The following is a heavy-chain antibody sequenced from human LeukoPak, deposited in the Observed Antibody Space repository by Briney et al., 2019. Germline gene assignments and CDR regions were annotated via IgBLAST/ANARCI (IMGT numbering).Heavy chain of an antibody. CDR1: GGTFSSYA. CDR2: IIPIFGTA. CDR3: ARDLFARGVAADY. J-gene: IGHJ4*02. Sequence: SVKVSCKASGGTFSSYAISWVRQAPGQGLEWMGGIIPIFGTANYAQKFQGRVTITADESTGTAYMELSSLRSEDTAMYYCARDLFARGVAADYWGQGTLVTVSS. V-gene: IGHV1-69*13. D-gene: IGHD6-19*01.